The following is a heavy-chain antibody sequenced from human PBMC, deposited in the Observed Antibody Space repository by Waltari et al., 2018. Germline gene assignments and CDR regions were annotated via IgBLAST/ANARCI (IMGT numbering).Heavy chain of an antibody. CDR2: MNPNSGNT. CDR3: ARGPSLDAFDI. Sequence: QVQLVQSGAEVKKPGASVQVSCTASGYTFTSYDLNWLRQATGQGLEWMGGMNPNSGNTGYAQKCQGRVTMTRNTSISTAYMELSSLRSEDTAVYYCARGPSLDAFDIWGQGTMVTVSS. CDR1: GYTFTSYD. D-gene: IGHD3-16*02. V-gene: IGHV1-8*01. J-gene: IGHJ3*02.